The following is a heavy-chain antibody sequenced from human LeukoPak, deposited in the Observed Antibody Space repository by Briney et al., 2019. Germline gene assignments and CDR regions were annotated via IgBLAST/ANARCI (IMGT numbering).Heavy chain of an antibody. V-gene: IGHV3-23*01. D-gene: IGHD5-12*01. Sequence: GGSLSLSCAASGFTFSSYAMSWVRQAPGKGLEWVSAISGSGGSTYYADSVKGRFTITRDNSKNTLYLQMNSLRAEDTAVYYCAKERYSDYDVSFDYWGQGTLVTVSS. CDR2: ISGSGGST. CDR1: GFTFSSYA. J-gene: IGHJ4*02. CDR3: AKERYSDYDVSFDY.